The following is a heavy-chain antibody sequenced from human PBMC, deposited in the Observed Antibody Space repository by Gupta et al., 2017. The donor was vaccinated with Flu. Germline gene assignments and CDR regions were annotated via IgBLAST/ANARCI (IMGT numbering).Heavy chain of an antibody. D-gene: IGHD3-10*01. CDR3: ARESVNYYGSGSYYGVAVY. Sequence: QVQLQESGPGLVKPSQTLSLTCTVPGGSISSGSYSWSWIRQPAGKGLEWIGRIYTSGSTNYNPSLKSRVTISVDTSKNQFSLKLSSVTAADTAVYYCARESVNYYGSGSYYGVAVYWGQGTLVTVSS. CDR1: GGSISSGSYS. J-gene: IGHJ4*02. CDR2: IYTSGST. V-gene: IGHV4-61*02.